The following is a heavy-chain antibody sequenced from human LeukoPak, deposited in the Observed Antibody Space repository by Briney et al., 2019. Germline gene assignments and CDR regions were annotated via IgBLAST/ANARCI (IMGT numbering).Heavy chain of an antibody. CDR1: GFTFSSYY. Sequence: GGSLRPSCAASGFTFSSYYMSWVRQAPGKGLEWVANIKQDGSEKYYMDSVKGRFTISRDNAKNSLYLQMNSLSAEDTAVYYCARGVGTAAAFDYWGQATLVTVSS. CDR2: IKQDGSEK. CDR3: ARGVGTAAAFDY. J-gene: IGHJ4*02. V-gene: IGHV3-7*01. D-gene: IGHD2-2*01.